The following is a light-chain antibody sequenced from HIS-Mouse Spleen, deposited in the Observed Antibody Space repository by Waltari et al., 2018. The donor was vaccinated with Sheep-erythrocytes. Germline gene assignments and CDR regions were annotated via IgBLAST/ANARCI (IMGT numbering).Light chain of an antibody. CDR2: DVS. V-gene: IGLV2-11*01. J-gene: IGLJ1*01. CDR3: CSYAGSYNHV. Sequence: QSALTQPRSVSGSPGQSVTISCTGTSSDVGGYNYVSWYQQYPGQAPKLMIYDVSKRPSGGPDRFSGSKSGNTASLTISGLQAEDGADYYCCSYAGSYNHVFATGTKVTVL. CDR1: SSDVGGYNY.